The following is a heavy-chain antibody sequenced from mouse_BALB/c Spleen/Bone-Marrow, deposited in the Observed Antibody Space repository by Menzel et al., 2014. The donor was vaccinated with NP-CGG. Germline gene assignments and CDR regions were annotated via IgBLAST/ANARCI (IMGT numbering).Heavy chain of an antibody. CDR1: GLTFSSYT. V-gene: IGHV5-12-2*01. J-gene: IGHJ3*01. Sequence: EVQGVESGGGLVQPGGSLKLSCAASGLTFSSYTMSWVRQTPEKRLVWVAYISNGGGSIYYPDTVKGRFTISRDNDKNTLYLQMSSLKSEDTAMYYCASHYYDSSPFAYWGQGTLVTVSA. D-gene: IGHD1-1*01. CDR3: ASHYYDSSPFAY. CDR2: ISNGGGSI.